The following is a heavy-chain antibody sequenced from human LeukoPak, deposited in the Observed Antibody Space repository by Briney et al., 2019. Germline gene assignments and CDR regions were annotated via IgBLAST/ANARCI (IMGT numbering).Heavy chain of an antibody. CDR3: ARDGLGMVPTRYYYYMDV. Sequence: PGGSLRLSCAAPRFTFTTYGMHSVRQAPGKGLECVSCIYPDGTIKDYADSVKGRFTVSRDNAKNSLYLKMNSLRAEDTAVYYCARDGLGMVPTRYYYYMDVWGKGTTVTISS. CDR2: IYPDGTIK. D-gene: IGHD4/OR15-4a*01. CDR1: RFTFTTYG. V-gene: IGHV3-30*12. J-gene: IGHJ6*03.